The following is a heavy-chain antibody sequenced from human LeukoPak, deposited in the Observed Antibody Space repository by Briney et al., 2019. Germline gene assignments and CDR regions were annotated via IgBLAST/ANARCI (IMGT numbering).Heavy chain of an antibody. V-gene: IGHV1-58*02. Sequence: TSVKVSCKASGFTFTSSAMQWVRQARGQRLEWIGWIVVGSGNTNYAQKFQGRVTITADKSTSTAYMELSSLRSEDTAVYYCARDRAAAAGKGYYYYMDVWGKGTTVTVSS. D-gene: IGHD6-13*01. J-gene: IGHJ6*03. CDR3: ARDRAAAAGKGYYYYMDV. CDR2: IVVGSGNT. CDR1: GFTFTSSA.